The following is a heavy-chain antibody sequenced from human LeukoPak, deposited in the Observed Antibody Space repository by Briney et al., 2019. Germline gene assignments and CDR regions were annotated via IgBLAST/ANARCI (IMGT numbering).Heavy chain of an antibody. CDR2: INYSGST. D-gene: IGHD1-26*01. Sequence: SETLSLTCTVSGGXISSHYCSWIRQTPGKGLEWLGQINYSGSTYYNPSLKTRVTLSIDTSKNQFSLKVSSVTAADTAVYYCARDIEAVGATLYYWGQGTLVTVSS. J-gene: IGHJ4*02. CDR1: GGXISSHY. CDR3: ARDIEAVGATLYY. V-gene: IGHV4-59*11.